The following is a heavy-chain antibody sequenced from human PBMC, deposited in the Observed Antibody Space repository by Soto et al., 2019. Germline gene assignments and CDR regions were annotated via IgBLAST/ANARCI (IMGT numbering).Heavy chain of an antibody. CDR2: IYPGDSDT. CDR1: GYTFTSYW. Sequence: HGESLKISCEASGYTFTSYWIGWVRQMPGKGLEWMGIIYPGDSDTRYNPSFQGQVTISADKSINTAYLHWSSLKTSETAMYYCARTPLFVWRSAGGDAFGVWGQSTMVTVSS. CDR3: ARTPLFVWRSAGGDAFGV. D-gene: IGHD3-16*01. J-gene: IGHJ3*01. V-gene: IGHV5-51*01.